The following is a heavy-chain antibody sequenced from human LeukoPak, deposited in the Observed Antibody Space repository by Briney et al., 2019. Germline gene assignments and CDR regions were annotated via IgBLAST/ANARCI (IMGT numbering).Heavy chain of an antibody. Sequence: GASVKVSCKASGYTFTSYDINWVRQATGQGLEWMGWMNPNSGNTGYAQKFQGRVTMTRNTSISTAYMELSSLRSEDTAVYYCARDPHYYDSSGYKPPYYYYGMDVWGQGTTVTVSS. CDR3: ARDPHYYDSSGYKPPYYYYGMDV. J-gene: IGHJ6*02. D-gene: IGHD3-22*01. CDR1: GYTFTSYD. CDR2: MNPNSGNT. V-gene: IGHV1-8*01.